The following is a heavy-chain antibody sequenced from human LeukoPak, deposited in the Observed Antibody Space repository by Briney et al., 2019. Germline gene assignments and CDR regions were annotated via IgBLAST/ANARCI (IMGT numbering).Heavy chain of an antibody. CDR3: AKGGGQIDY. V-gene: IGHV3-23*01. Sequence: GGSLRLSCAASGFTFSSYTMSWVRQAPGKGLEWVSAISGSGGGTYYPDSVKGRFTISRDNSKNTLYLQMYSLRAEDTAVYYCAKGGGQIDYWGQGTLVTVSS. CDR1: GFTFSSYT. J-gene: IGHJ4*02. CDR2: ISGSGGGT.